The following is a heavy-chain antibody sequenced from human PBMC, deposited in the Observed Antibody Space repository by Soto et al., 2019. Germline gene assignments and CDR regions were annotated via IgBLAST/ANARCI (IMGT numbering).Heavy chain of an antibody. V-gene: IGHV3-33*01. CDR2: IWNDGSYK. CDR1: GFIFSTYG. D-gene: IGHD2-15*01. Sequence: QVRLVESGGGVVQPGRSLRLSCAASGFIFSTYGMHWVRQAPGKGLEWVAVIWNDGSYKFYGDSVKGRFTISRDNSKNTLDLQMNSLRVEETAIYYCARDDIDDGNGVDFWGQGTIVTVS. CDR3: ARDDIDDGNGVDF. J-gene: IGHJ3*01.